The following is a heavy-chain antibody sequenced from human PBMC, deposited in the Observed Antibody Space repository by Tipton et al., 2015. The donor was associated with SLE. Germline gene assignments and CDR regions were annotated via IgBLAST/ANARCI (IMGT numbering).Heavy chain of an antibody. V-gene: IGHV3-23*01. J-gene: IGHJ3*02. CDR1: GFTFSSYA. D-gene: IGHD1-26*01. CDR2: ISGSGGST. CDR3: AKAALGGVGNPHDAFDI. Sequence: SLRLSCAASGFTFSSYAMSWVRQAPGKGLEWVSAISGSGGSTYYADSVKGRFTISRGNSKNTLYLQMNSLRAEDTAVYYCAKAALGGVGNPHDAFDIWGQGTMVPVSS.